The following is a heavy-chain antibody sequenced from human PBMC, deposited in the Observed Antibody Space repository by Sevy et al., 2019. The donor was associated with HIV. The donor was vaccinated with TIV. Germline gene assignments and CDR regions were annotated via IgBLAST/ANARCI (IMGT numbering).Heavy chain of an antibody. D-gene: IGHD3-10*01. CDR1: GFTFSSYA. Sequence: GGSLRLSCAASGFTFSSYAMSLVRQAPGKGLEWVSVISGSGDSTYYVDSVKGRFTISRDNSKNTLYLQMNSLRAEDTAVYYCAKEGRGYHGSGSSDYWGQGALVTVSS. CDR3: AKEGRGYHGSGSSDY. V-gene: IGHV3-23*01. CDR2: ISGSGDST. J-gene: IGHJ4*02.